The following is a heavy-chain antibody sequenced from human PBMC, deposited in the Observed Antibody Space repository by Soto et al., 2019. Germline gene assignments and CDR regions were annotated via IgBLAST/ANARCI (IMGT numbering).Heavy chain of an antibody. CDR1: GFPFSTYS. CDR2: ISASTLTI. CDR3: ARAPQLVAPAATGFDS. Sequence: GGSLRLSCAASGFPFSTYSMSWVRHAPGKGLEWISYISASTLTIFYADSVKGRFTISRDTAQNSLYLQMNSLRDEDTAVYYCARAPQLVAPAATGFDSWGQGTLVTVSS. D-gene: IGHD2-2*01. J-gene: IGHJ4*02. V-gene: IGHV3-48*02.